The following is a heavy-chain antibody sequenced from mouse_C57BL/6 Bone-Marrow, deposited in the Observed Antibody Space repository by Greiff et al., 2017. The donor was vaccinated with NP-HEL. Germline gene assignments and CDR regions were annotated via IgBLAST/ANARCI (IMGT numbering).Heavy chain of an antibody. D-gene: IGHD4-1*01. CDR3: ARDGKSDY. J-gene: IGHJ2*01. Sequence: EVQVVESGPGLVKPSQSLSLTCSVTGYSITSGYYWNWIRQFPGNKLEWMGYISYDGSNNYNPSLKNRISITRDTSKNQFFLKLNSVTTEDTAAYYCARDGKSDYWGQGTTLTVSS. V-gene: IGHV3-6*01. CDR1: GYSITSGYY. CDR2: ISYDGSN.